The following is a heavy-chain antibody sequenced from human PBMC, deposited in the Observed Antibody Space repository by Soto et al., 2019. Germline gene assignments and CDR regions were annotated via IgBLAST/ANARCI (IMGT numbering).Heavy chain of an antibody. D-gene: IGHD2-8*01. J-gene: IGHJ4*02. CDR1: GIIFDDYA. CDR2: INWDSGDI. Sequence: PGGSLRLSCVVSGIIFDDYAMHWVRQVPGKGLEWVSGINWDSGDIGYADSVKGRFTISRDNAKNSLYLQMNSLKTEDTALYYCAKDTAPGFYDANGHLDYWGQGTPVTVSS. CDR3: AKDTAPGFYDANGHLDY. V-gene: IGHV3-9*01.